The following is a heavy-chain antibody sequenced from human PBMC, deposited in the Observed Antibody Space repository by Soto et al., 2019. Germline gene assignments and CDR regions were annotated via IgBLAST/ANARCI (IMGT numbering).Heavy chain of an antibody. CDR1: GYTFTSYA. CDR3: ARVADRWCEIDY. CDR2: INAGNGNT. J-gene: IGHJ4*02. V-gene: IGHV1-3*01. D-gene: IGHD2-8*02. Sequence: ASVKVSCKASGYTFTSYAMHWVRQAPGRRLEWMGWINAGNGNTKYSQKFQGRVTITRDTSASTAYMELSSLRSEDTAVYYCARVADRWCEIDYWGQGTLVTVSS.